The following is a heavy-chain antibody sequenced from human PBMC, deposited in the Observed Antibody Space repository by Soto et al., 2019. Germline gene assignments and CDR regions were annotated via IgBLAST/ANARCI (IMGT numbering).Heavy chain of an antibody. CDR2: ISPAGTNQ. CDR3: ARENSRISPRLFQH. CDR1: GFIFSDYA. Sequence: LRLSCVASGFIFSDYAMHWARQAPGKGLEWVALISPAGTNQYYADSAKGRFTISRDNSKNTLYLQMNSLRPEDTGLYYCARENSRISPRLFQHWGHGTLVTVSS. V-gene: IGHV3-30-3*01. J-gene: IGHJ1*01. D-gene: IGHD6-6*01.